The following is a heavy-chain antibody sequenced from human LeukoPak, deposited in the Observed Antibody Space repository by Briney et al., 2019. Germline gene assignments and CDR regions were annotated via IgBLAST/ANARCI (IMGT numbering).Heavy chain of an antibody. J-gene: IGHJ6*03. D-gene: IGHD3-3*01. CDR3: ARGVTIFQYYYYYYMDV. CDR1: GGSISSYY. V-gene: IGHV4-4*07. CDR2: IYTSGST. Sequence: SETLSLTCTVSGGSISSYYWSWIRQPAGKGLEWIGRIYTSGSTNYNPSLKSRVTMSVDTSKNQFSLKLSSVTAADTAVYCCARGVTIFQYYYYYYMDVWGKGTTVTVSS.